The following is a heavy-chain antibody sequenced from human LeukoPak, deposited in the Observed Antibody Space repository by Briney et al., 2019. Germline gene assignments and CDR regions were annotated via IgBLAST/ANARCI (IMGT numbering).Heavy chain of an antibody. J-gene: IGHJ3*02. CDR1: GYTFTSYG. V-gene: IGHV1-18*01. CDR3: ASSVAVPLDAFDI. Sequence: ASVKVSCKASGYTFTSYGISWVRQAPGQGLEWMGWIGAYNGNTNYAQKLQGRVTMTTDTSTSTAYMELRSLRSDDTAVYYCASSVAVPLDAFDIWGQGTMVTVSS. D-gene: IGHD6-19*01. CDR2: IGAYNGNT.